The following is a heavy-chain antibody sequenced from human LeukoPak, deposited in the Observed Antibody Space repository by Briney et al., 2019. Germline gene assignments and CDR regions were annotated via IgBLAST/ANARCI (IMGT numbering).Heavy chain of an antibody. CDR3: ARPPYYYDSNGPFDY. CDR1: GYTFIGYY. CDR2: INPNSGDT. J-gene: IGHJ4*02. Sequence: ASVKVSCKASGYTFIGYYIHWVRQAPGQGLEWMGWINPNSGDTKYSQEFQGRVTMTRDTSISTAYMELSRLRSDDTAVYFCARPPYYYDSNGPFDYWGQGTLVTVSS. D-gene: IGHD3-22*01. V-gene: IGHV1-2*02.